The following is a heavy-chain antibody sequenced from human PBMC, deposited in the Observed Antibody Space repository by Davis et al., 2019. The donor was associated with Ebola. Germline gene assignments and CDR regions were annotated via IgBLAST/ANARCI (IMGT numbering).Heavy chain of an antibody. CDR2: ISSDGSTK. D-gene: IGHD3-9*01. J-gene: IGHJ6*02. CDR3: AREVAGYYIGYYYYGMDV. Sequence: GGSLRLSCLASGFTFSSYGMHWVRQAPGKGLEWVAVISSDGSTKYYADSVKGRFTISRDNSKNTLYLQMNSLRAEDTAVYYCAREVAGYYIGYYYYGMDVWGQGTTVTVSS. CDR1: GFTFSSYG. V-gene: IGHV3-30*03.